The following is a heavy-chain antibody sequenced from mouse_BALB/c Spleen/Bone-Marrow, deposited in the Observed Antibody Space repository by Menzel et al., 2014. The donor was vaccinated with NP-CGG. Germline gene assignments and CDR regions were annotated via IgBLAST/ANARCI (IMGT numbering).Heavy chain of an antibody. CDR3: ARLNYYGNLFV. CDR2: INPDSSTI. D-gene: IGHD1-1*01. J-gene: IGHJ1*01. Sequence: EVKLVESGGGLVQPGGSLKLSCAASGFDFSRYWMSWVRQAPGKGLEWIGEINPDSSTINYTPSLKDKFIISRDNAKNTRYLQMSKVRSEDTALYYCARLNYYGNLFVWGAGTTVTVSS. V-gene: IGHV4-1*02. CDR1: GFDFSRYW.